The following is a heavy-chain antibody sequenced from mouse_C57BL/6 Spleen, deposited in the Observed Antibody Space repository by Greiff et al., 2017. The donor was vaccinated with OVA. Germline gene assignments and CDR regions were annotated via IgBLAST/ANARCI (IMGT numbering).Heavy chain of an antibody. CDR2: IHPNSGST. CDR3: ARSKSLYYYGSSPYYFDY. Sequence: VQLQQPGAELVKPGASVTLSCTASGYTFTSYWMHWVKQRPGQGLEWIGMIHPNSGSTNYNEKFKSKATLTVDKSSSTAYMQLSSLTSEDSAVYYCARSKSLYYYGSSPYYFDYWGQGTTLTVSS. CDR1: GYTFTSYW. J-gene: IGHJ2*01. V-gene: IGHV1-64*01. D-gene: IGHD1-1*01.